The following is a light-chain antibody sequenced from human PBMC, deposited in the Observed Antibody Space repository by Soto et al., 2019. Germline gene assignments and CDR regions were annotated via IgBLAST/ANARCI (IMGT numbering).Light chain of an antibody. CDR3: TSSTSSSTLSL. Sequence: QSALTQPASVSGSPGQSITISCTGTSSDVGGYNYVSWYQQHPGKAPKLMIYDVSNRPSGVSNRFSGSKSGNTASLTISGLQAEDEADYYCTSSTSSSTLSLLGTGPTVPVL. CDR1: SSDVGGYNY. V-gene: IGLV2-14*01. CDR2: DVS. J-gene: IGLJ6*01.